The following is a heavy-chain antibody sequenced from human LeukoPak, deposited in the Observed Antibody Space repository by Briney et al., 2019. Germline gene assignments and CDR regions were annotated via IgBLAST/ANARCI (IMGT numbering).Heavy chain of an antibody. D-gene: IGHD3-9*01. CDR2: IIPTFGTT. CDR1: GGTFSNYA. V-gene: IGHV1-69*13. CDR3: ARGNDDILTGLKFLNWFDP. J-gene: IGHJ5*02. Sequence: ASVKVSCKASGGTFSNYAISWVRQAPGQGLEWMGRIIPTFGTTNYAQKFQGRVTITADESTNTAYMELSSLRSADTAVYYCARGNDDILTGLKFLNWFDPRGQGTLVTVSS.